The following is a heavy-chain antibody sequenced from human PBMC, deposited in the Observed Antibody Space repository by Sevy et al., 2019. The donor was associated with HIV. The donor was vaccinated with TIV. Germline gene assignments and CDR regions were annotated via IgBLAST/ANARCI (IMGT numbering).Heavy chain of an antibody. J-gene: IGHJ1*01. CDR1: GFTFNNVW. D-gene: IGHD3-16*01. CDR3: TTGGSLFQH. CDR2: IKSKSDGGTT. Sequence: GGSLRLSCAASGFTFNNVWMSWVRQAPGKGLEWVAHIKSKSDGGTTDYAAPVRGRFTISRDDSKNTLYLQMNSLKTEDTALYYCTTGGSLFQHWGQGTLVTVSS. V-gene: IGHV3-15*01.